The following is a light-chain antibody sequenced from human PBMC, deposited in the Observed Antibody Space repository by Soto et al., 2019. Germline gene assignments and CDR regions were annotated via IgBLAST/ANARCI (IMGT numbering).Light chain of an antibody. CDR3: TSNTSSGNYA. V-gene: IGLV2-14*01. CDR2: DVS. J-gene: IGLJ1*01. CDR1: SSDVGAYDY. Sequence: QSVLTQPASVSGSPGQSIAISCTGTSSDVGAYDYVSWYQQHPGKAPKLMIYDVSNRPSGVSNRFSGSKSANTASLTISGLQAEEEADYYSTSNTSSGNYAFGPGTKVPVL.